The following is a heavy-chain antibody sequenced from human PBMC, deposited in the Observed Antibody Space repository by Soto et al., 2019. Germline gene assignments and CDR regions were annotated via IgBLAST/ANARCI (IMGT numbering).Heavy chain of an antibody. CDR3: ARDGRWSYGTPSTYYGMDV. J-gene: IGHJ6*02. CDR1: GGSFSAYY. Sequence: SETLSLTCAVYGGSFSAYYWGWIRQPPGKGLEWIGYIYYSGTTSYNSSLMSRVTMSVDTSKNQFSLKLRSVTAADTAVYFCARDGRWSYGTPSTYYGMDVWGQGTTVTVSS. D-gene: IGHD1-26*01. V-gene: IGHV4-34*01. CDR2: IYYSGTT.